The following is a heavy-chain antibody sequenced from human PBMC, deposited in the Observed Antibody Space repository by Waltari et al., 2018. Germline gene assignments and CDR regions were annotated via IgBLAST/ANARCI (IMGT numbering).Heavy chain of an antibody. CDR3: AREQFYNSGIQGSAFDY. CDR1: GFTFSSYE. J-gene: IGHJ4*02. CDR2: IGRSGEIM. Sequence: EVQLVESGGGLIQPGGSLRLSCAASGFTFSSYEVNWVRQAPGKGLEWVSYIGRSGEIMFFADSGRGRFTISRDNAKNSLYLQMNSRRVEDTAVDYCAREQFYNSGIQGSAFDYWGQGTLVTVSS. V-gene: IGHV3-48*03. D-gene: IGHD3-10*01.